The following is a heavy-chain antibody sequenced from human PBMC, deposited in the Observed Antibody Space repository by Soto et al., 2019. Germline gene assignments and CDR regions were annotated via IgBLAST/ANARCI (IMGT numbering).Heavy chain of an antibody. Sequence: GGSLRLSCAASGFTFNSYGMHWVRQAPCKGLEWVVVISFDGRNTYYADSVKGRFTISRDNSKNTLYLQMTSLRAEDTAVYYCAKQSGSGSYYNLGCGGHFDYWGQGTLVTVSS. D-gene: IGHD3-10*01. CDR3: AKQSGSGSYYNLGCGGHFDY. J-gene: IGHJ4*02. V-gene: IGHV3-30*18. CDR2: ISFDGRNT. CDR1: GFTFNSYG.